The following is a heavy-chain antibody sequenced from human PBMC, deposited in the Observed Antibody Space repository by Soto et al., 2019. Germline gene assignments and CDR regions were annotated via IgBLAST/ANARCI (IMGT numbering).Heavy chain of an antibody. J-gene: IGHJ5*02. V-gene: IGHV1-18*01. CDR1: GYTLSNYG. CDR3: ARVAPGAEAWFGP. Sequence: QVQLVQSGGEVKRPGASVKVSCKTSGYTLSNYGITWVRQTPGQPLEWLGWISLYSDGTNYAQKFQGRVSMTTDTYTHTAYMELRRLRSHDTAVYYCARVAPGAEAWFGPWGQGTLVNVSS. D-gene: IGHD2-2*01. CDR2: ISLYSDGT.